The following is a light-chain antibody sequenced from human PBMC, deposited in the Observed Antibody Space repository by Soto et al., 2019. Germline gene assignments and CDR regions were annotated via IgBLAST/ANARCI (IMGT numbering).Light chain of an antibody. Sequence: QSALAQPASVSGSPGQSITISCTGTSSDVGAYNSVSWYQQHPHRAPQVIIYKGTQRPSGVSNRFSGSTSGTAASLTISALQTDDEADYFCCSSAPESTHVCGTGTKVTVL. J-gene: IGLJ1*01. V-gene: IGLV2-23*01. CDR3: CSSAPESTHV. CDR2: KGT. CDR1: SSDVGAYNS.